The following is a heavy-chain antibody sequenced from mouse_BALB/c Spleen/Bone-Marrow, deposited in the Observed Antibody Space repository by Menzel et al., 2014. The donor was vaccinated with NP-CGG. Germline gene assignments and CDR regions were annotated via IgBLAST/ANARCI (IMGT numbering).Heavy chain of an antibody. D-gene: IGHD2-3*01. J-gene: IGHJ3*01. Sequence: QVQLQQPGAELVKPGASVRLSCKASGYSFTSYWIHWVKQRPGQGLEWIGEINPSNGRNNYNEKFKNKATLTVDKSSSTAYMRLSSLTSEDSAVYYCARYDGPAWFAYWGQGTLVTVSA. CDR2: INPSNGRN. CDR3: ARYDGPAWFAY. V-gene: IGHV1S81*02. CDR1: GYSFTSYW.